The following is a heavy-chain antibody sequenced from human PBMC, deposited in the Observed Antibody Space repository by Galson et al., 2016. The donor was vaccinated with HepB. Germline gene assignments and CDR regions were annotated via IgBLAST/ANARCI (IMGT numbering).Heavy chain of an antibody. V-gene: IGHV1-18*01. D-gene: IGHD5-24*01. J-gene: IGHJ4*02. Sequence: SCAASGFTFSNYGMHWVRQAPGKGLEWVAWISAHNGDTNSAQKFQGRVTLTTDTSTRTAYMELRSLTSDDTAVYYCARDRDRSLDYWGQGTLVTVSS. CDR3: ARDRDRSLDY. CDR2: ISAHNGDT. CDR1: GFTFSNYG.